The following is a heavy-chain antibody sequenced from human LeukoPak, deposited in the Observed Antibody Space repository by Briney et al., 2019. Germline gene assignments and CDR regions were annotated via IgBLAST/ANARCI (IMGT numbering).Heavy chain of an antibody. CDR3: AKEKYNWNYVRYFDI. Sequence: PGGSLRLSCAASGFTFGSYAMTWVRQAPGKGLEWVSSISGGGGDTYYAESVKGRFTISRDNSKNTLYVQMNSLRAEDTAVYFCAKEKYNWNYVRYFDIWGQGTMVTVSS. CDR1: GFTFGSYA. J-gene: IGHJ3*02. V-gene: IGHV3-23*01. D-gene: IGHD1-7*01. CDR2: ISGGGGDT.